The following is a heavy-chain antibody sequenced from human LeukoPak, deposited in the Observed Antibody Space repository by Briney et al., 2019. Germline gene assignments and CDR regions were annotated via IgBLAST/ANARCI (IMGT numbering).Heavy chain of an antibody. D-gene: IGHD6-19*01. CDR2: ISFSSTYI. CDR1: GFTFSSYN. V-gene: IGHV3-21*01. CDR3: ARDVLAVAGNY. Sequence: GGSLRLSCAASGFTFSSYNMNWVRQAPGKGLEGVSSISFSSTYIYYADSVKGRFTISRDNAKNSLYLQMNSLRAEDTAVYYCARDVLAVAGNYWGQGTLVTVSS. J-gene: IGHJ4*02.